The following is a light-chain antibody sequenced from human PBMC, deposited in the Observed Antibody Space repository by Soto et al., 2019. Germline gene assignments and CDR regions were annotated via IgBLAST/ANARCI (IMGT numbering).Light chain of an antibody. CDR3: QQYGSSPFT. J-gene: IGKJ3*01. Sequence: EIVLTQSPVTLSWSPGERATLSCRASQSVTSTYIAWYQQKPGQAPRLLIYGASSRATGIPDRFSGSGSGTDFTLTISRLEPEDFAVYYCQQYGSSPFTFGPGTKVDIK. CDR2: GAS. V-gene: IGKV3-20*01. CDR1: QSVTSTY.